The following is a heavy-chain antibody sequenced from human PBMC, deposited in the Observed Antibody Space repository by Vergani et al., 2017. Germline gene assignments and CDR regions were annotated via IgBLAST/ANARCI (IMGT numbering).Heavy chain of an antibody. V-gene: IGHV4-34*01. CDR3: AREEYSYQYYYYYGMDV. J-gene: IGHJ6*02. CDR2: INHSGST. D-gene: IGHD5-18*01. CDR1: GGSFSGYY. Sequence: QVQLQQWGAGLLKPSETLSLTCAVYGGSFSGYYWSWIRQPPGKGLEWIGEINHSGSTNYNPSLKSRVTISVDTSKNQFSLKVSAVTAADTAVYYCAREEYSYQYYYYYGMDVWGQGTTVTVS.